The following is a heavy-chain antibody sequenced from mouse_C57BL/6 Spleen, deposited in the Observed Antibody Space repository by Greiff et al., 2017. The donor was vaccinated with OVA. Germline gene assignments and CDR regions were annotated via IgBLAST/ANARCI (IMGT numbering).Heavy chain of an antibody. V-gene: IGHV7-1*01. J-gene: IGHJ3*01. CDR3: AREDDYDVPFAY. D-gene: IGHD2-4*01. Sequence: EVNLVESGGGLVQSGRSLRLSCATSGFTFSDFYMEWVRQAPGKGLEWIAASRNKANDYTTEYSASVKGRFIVSRDTSQSILYLQMNALRAEDTAIYYCAREDDYDVPFAYWGQGTLVTVSA. CDR1: GFTFSDFY. CDR2: SRNKANDYTT.